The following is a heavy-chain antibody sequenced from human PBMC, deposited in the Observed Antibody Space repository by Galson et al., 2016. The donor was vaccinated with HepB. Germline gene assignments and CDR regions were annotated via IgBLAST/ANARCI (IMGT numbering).Heavy chain of an antibody. V-gene: IGHV4-59*01. J-gene: IGHJ4*02. CDR1: GGSIRSYY. D-gene: IGHD5-12*01. CDR3: AGDGGYDWFDY. CDR2: IYYSGSA. Sequence: ETLSLTCTVSGGSIRSYYWSWIRQPPGKGLEWIGYIYYSGSANYNPSLKSRVSISVDTSKSQFSLKRTSVTAADTAVYYCAGDGGYDWFDYWGQGTLVTVSS.